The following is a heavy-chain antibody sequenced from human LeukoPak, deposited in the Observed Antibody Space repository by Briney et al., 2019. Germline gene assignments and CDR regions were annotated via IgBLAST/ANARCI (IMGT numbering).Heavy chain of an antibody. CDR3: ARKSIAARRRGGAFDI. CDR1: GGTFSSYA. CDR2: IIPIFGTA. V-gene: IGHV1-69*05. Sequence: SVKVSCKASGGTFSSYAISWVRQAPGQGLEWMGGIIPIFGTANYAQKFQGRVTITTDESTSTAYMELSSPRSEDTAVYYCARKSIAARRRGGAFDIWGQGTMVTVSS. J-gene: IGHJ3*02. D-gene: IGHD6-6*01.